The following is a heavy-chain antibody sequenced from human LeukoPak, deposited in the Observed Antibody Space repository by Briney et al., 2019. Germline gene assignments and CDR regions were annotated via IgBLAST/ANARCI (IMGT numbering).Heavy chain of an antibody. CDR3: ARAPGAGDLDY. J-gene: IGHJ4*02. CDR1: GGSISSGGYY. Sequence: SETLSLTCTVSGGSISSGGYYWSWIRQPPGKGLEWIGYIYHSGSTYYNPSLKSRVTISVDRSKNQFSLKLSSVTAADTAVYYCARAPGAGDLDYWGQGTLVTVSS. V-gene: IGHV4-30-2*01. CDR2: IYHSGST. D-gene: IGHD7-27*01.